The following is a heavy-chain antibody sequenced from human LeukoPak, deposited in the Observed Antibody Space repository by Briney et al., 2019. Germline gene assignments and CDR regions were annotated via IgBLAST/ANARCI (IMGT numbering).Heavy chain of an antibody. CDR3: ARDVAVAGYYYYYGMDV. CDR2: IYTSGST. Sequence: SETLSLTCTVSGGSLSSYYWSWIRQPAGKGLEWIGRIYTSGSTNYNPSLKSRVTMSVDTSKNQFSLKLSSVTAADTAVYYCARDVAVAGYYYYYGMDVWGQGTTVTVSS. CDR1: GGSLSSYY. D-gene: IGHD6-19*01. J-gene: IGHJ6*02. V-gene: IGHV4-4*07.